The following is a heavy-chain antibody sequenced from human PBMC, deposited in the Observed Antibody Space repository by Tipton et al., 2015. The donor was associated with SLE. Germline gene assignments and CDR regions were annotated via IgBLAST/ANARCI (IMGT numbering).Heavy chain of an antibody. Sequence: SLRLSCVASGFTFSTYWMSWVRQVPGKGLEWVANIKEDGSEKNYVDSVKGRFTISRDNAKNSEYQQMNGLRAEDTAVYYCAGVHSDGSGSYYRSLDYWGQGSVVTVSS. CDR1: GFTFSTYW. J-gene: IGHJ4*02. CDR2: IKEDGSEK. D-gene: IGHD3-10*01. V-gene: IGHV3-7*01. CDR3: AGVHSDGSGSYYRSLDY.